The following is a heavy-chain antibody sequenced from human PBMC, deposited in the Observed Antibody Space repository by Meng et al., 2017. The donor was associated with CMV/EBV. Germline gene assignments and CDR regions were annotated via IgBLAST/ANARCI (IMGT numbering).Heavy chain of an antibody. CDR3: ARSPGFWSLDY. D-gene: IGHD2-8*02. CDR2: ISYSGDT. V-gene: IGHV4-4*01. J-gene: IGHJ4*02. CDR1: GDSISRNLW. Sequence: GAVSGDSISRNLWWSWVRQPPGQGLEWIGEISYSGDTKYNPSLQSRATISSDTTNNRFSLRLNSVTAADTGVYFCARSPGFWSLDYWGRGTLVTVSS.